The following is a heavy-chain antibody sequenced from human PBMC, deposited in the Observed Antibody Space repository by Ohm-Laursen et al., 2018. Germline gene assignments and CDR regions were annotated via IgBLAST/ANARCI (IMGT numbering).Heavy chain of an antibody. CDR2: INQSGST. CDR3: ARGSGYFKLDV. Sequence: GTLSLTCTVNGGSSSGYFWNWIRQPPGKGLGGIGEINQSGSTKYHPSLKSRVTLSADSSNSHFSPRLTSVTAADTAIYYCARGSGYFKLDVWGQGTTVTVSS. V-gene: IGHV4-34*01. J-gene: IGHJ6*02. D-gene: IGHD5-12*01. CDR1: GGSSSGYF.